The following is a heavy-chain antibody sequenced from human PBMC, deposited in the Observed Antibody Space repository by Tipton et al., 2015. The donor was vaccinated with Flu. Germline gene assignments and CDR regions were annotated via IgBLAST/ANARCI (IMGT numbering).Heavy chain of an antibody. Sequence: TLSLTCTVSGDSMRSDYFWGWIRQPAGKGLEWIGRIYTSGSTNYNPSLKSRVTISVDTSKNQFSLKLSSVTAADTAVYYCARDRSGSYYDYWGQGTLVTVSS. J-gene: IGHJ4*02. CDR3: ARDRSGSYYDY. V-gene: IGHV4-61*02. CDR1: GDSMRSDYF. CDR2: IYTSGST. D-gene: IGHD1-26*01.